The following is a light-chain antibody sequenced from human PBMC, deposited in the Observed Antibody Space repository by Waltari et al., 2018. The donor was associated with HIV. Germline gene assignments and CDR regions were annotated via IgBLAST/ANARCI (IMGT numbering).Light chain of an antibody. V-gene: IGLV7-43*01. J-gene: IGLJ2*01. CDR3: MLFFRTSYL. Sequence: QTVVNPEPSMTVSPGGTVTLTCNSATGQVGSGLYVNWFQQTPGQPPRPLIYSSTRKHPLTPERFSASLVGDRAALTLSNVWPEDQADYYCMLFFRTSYLFGGGTRVTVL. CDR1: TGQVGSGLY. CDR2: SST.